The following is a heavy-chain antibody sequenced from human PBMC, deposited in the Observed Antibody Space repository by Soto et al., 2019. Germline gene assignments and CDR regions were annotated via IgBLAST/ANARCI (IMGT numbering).Heavy chain of an antibody. CDR3: ARDLGIGSGPFDA. CDR2: IYNSGST. CDR1: GDSITSYY. Sequence: QVQLQESGPGLVKPSETLSLTCTVSGDSITSYYWSWIRQPPGKALEWIAYIYNSGSTDNNPSLTSRVTISLDPAKKQFSLKLKSVTAADTAVYYCARDLGIGSGPFDAWGQGTMVTVSA. J-gene: IGHJ3*01. V-gene: IGHV4-4*08. D-gene: IGHD2-2*03.